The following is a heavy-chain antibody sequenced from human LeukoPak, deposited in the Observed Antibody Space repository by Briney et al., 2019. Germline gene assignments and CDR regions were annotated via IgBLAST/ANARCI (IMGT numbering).Heavy chain of an antibody. CDR3: ARGCALLWFGELLPPHWFDP. CDR2: INHSGST. J-gene: IGHJ5*02. V-gene: IGHV4-34*01. Sequence: GSLRLSCAASGFTFSSYWMSWVRQAPGKGLEWIGEINHSGSTNYNPSLKSRVTISVDTSKNQFSLKLSSVTAADTAVYYCARGCALLWFGELLPPHWFDPWGQGTLVTVSS. CDR1: GFTFSSYW. D-gene: IGHD3-10*01.